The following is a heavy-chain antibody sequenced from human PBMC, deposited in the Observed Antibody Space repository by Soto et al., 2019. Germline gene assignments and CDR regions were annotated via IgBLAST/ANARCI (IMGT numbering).Heavy chain of an antibody. J-gene: IGHJ4*02. D-gene: IGHD3-10*01. CDR3: ARLLWFGELSYFDY. Sequence: GASVKVSCKASGGTFSSYAISWVRQAPGQGLEWMGGIVPIFGTANYAQKFQGRVTITADKSTSTAYMELSSLRSEDTAVYYCARLLWFGELSYFDYWGQGTLVTVSS. V-gene: IGHV1-69*06. CDR1: GGTFSSYA. CDR2: IVPIFGTA.